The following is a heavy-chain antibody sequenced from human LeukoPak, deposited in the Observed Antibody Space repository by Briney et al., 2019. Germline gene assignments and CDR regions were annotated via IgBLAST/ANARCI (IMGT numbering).Heavy chain of an antibody. J-gene: IGHJ4*02. CDR3: ARDLIAVAGTFDY. CDR2: INPSGGST. Sequence: ASVKVSCKASGYTFTSYYIHWVRQAPGQGLEWMGIINPSGGSTNYAQKFQGRVTMTRDMSTSTVYMELSSLRSEDTAVYYCARDLIAVAGTFDYWGQGTLVTVSS. V-gene: IGHV1-46*01. CDR1: GYTFTSYY. D-gene: IGHD6-19*01.